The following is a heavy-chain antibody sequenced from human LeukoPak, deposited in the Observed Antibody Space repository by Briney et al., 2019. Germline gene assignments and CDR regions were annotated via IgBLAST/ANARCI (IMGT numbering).Heavy chain of an antibody. CDR1: GGSISNYY. J-gene: IGHJ6*03. CDR3: AVDNDSTGYYFSMDV. CDR2: ISYSGST. Sequence: SETLSLTCTVSGGSISNYYWSWIRQTPGKGLEWIGYISYSGSTNYNPSLKGRVTISVDTSKNRFSLKLSSVTAADTAVYYCAVDNDSTGYYFSMDVWGKGTTVTVSS. D-gene: IGHD3-22*01. V-gene: IGHV4-59*01.